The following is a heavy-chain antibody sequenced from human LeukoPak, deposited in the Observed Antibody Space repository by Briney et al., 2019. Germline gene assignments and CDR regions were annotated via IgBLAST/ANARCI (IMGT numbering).Heavy chain of an antibody. J-gene: IGHJ5*02. CDR3: ARDGWNYDFWSGYYKENWFDP. CDR1: GGSISSYY. Sequence: SETLSLTCTVSGGSISSYYWSWIRQPAGKGLEGIGRIYTSGSTNYNPSLKSRVTMSVDTSKNQFSLKLSSVTAADTAVYYCARDGWNYDFWSGYYKENWFDPWGQGTLVTVSS. CDR2: IYTSGST. D-gene: IGHD3-3*01. V-gene: IGHV4-4*07.